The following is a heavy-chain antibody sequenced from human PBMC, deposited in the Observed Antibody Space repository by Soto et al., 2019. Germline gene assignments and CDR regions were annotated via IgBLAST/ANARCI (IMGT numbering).Heavy chain of an antibody. D-gene: IGHD3-10*01. CDR2: FDPEDGET. J-gene: IGHJ6*03. Sequence: GASVKVSCKVSGYTLTELSMHWVRQAPGKGLEWMGGFDPEDGETIYAQKFQGRVTMTEDTSTDTAYMELSSPRSEDTAVYYCATSVAVLLWFGRGGMDVWGKGTTVTVSS. CDR3: ATSVAVLLWFGRGGMDV. V-gene: IGHV1-24*01. CDR1: GYTLTELS.